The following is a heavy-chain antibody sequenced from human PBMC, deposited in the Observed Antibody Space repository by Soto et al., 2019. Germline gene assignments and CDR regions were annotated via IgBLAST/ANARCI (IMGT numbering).Heavy chain of an antibody. V-gene: IGHV3-23*01. CDR1: GFSFISYA. CDR2: ISGSGDST. J-gene: IGHJ4*02. Sequence: EVQLWESGGGLVQPGGSLRLSCAASGFSFISYAMSWVRQAPGKGLEWISLISGSGDSTYYADSVKGRFTISRDNSKNTRYLQMNCLRAEDTAVYYCAKQFCTYGVCYYFDYWGQGTLVTVSS. CDR3: AKQFCTYGVCYYFDY. D-gene: IGHD2-8*01.